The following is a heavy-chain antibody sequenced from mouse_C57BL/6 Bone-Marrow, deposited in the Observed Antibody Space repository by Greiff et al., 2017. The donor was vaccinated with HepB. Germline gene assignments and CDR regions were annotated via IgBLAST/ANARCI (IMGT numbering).Heavy chain of an antibody. CDR2: IRLKSDNYAT. D-gene: IGHD4-1*01. Sequence: EVKVEESGGGLVQPGGSMKLSCVASGFTFSNYWMNWVRQSPEKGLEWVAQIRLKSDNYATHYAESVKGRFTISSDDSKSSVYLQMNNLRAEDTGIYYCTDWGGFAYWGQGTLVTVSA. V-gene: IGHV6-3*01. J-gene: IGHJ3*01. CDR3: TDWGGFAY. CDR1: GFTFSNYW.